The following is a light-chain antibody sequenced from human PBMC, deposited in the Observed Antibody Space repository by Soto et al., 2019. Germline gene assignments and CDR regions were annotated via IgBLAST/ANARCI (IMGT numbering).Light chain of an antibody. Sequence: QSVLTQPASVSGSPGQSITISCTGTSSDVDGYNYVSWYQQHPGKAPKLMIYEVSNRPSGVSNRFSGSKSGNAASLTISGLQAEDEADYYCSSYTSSITVIFGGGTKLTVL. J-gene: IGLJ2*01. V-gene: IGLV2-14*01. CDR1: SSDVDGYNY. CDR2: EVS. CDR3: SSYTSSITVI.